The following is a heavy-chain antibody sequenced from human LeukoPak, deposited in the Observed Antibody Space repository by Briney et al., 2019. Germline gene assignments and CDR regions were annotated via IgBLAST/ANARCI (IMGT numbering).Heavy chain of an antibody. CDR1: GGSISSYY. V-gene: IGHV4-59*12. D-gene: IGHD3-22*01. Sequence: PSETLSLTCTVSGGSISSYYWSWIRQPPGKGLEWIGYIYYSGSTNYNPSLKSRVTISVDTSKNQFSLKLSSVTAADTAVYYCARGLSPSGYYDSRNLNWFDPWGQGTLVTVSS. CDR2: IYYSGST. J-gene: IGHJ5*02. CDR3: ARGLSPSGYYDSRNLNWFDP.